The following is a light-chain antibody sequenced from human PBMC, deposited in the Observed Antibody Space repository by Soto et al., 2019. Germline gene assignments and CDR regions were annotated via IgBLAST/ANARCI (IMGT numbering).Light chain of an antibody. CDR2: GAS. Sequence: ENVLTQSPGTLSLSPGERATLSCRASQSISSNYLAWYQQKPGQAPRLLVYGASSRATGIPDRLSGSGSGTDFTLTISRLEPEDFAVYYCQQYGSSRWTFGQGTKVDIK. CDR1: QSISSNY. V-gene: IGKV3-20*01. J-gene: IGKJ1*01. CDR3: QQYGSSRWT.